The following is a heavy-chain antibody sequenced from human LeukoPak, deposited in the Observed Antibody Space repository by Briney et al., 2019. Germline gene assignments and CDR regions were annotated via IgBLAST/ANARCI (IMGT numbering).Heavy chain of an antibody. Sequence: SETLSLTCAVYGGSFSGYYWSWIRQPPGKGLEWIGEINHSGSTNYNPSLKSRVTISVDTSKNQFSLKLSSVTAADTAVYYCARHRYYDILTGYYYFGIDYWGQGTLVTVSS. V-gene: IGHV4-34*01. CDR3: ARHRYYDILTGYYYFGIDY. CDR2: INHSGST. J-gene: IGHJ4*02. D-gene: IGHD3-9*01. CDR1: GGSFSGYY.